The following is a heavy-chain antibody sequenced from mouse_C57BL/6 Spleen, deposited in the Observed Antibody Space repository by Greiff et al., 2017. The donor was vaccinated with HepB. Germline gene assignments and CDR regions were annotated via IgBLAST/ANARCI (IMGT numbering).Heavy chain of an antibody. CDR1: GYTFTNYW. Sequence: VQLQQSGAELVRPGTSVKMSCKASGYTFTNYWIGWAKQRPGHGLEWIGDIYPGGGYTNYNEKFKGKATLTADKSSSTAYMQFSSLTSEDSAIYYCARENYYGSSYGEYYFDYWGQGTTLTVSS. J-gene: IGHJ2*01. CDR3: ARENYYGSSYGEYYFDY. V-gene: IGHV1-63*01. D-gene: IGHD1-1*01. CDR2: IYPGGGYT.